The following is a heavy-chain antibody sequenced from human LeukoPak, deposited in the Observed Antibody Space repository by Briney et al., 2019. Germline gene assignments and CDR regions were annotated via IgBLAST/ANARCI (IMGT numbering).Heavy chain of an antibody. CDR3: ARHIPRGNNYFDS. D-gene: IGHD3-10*01. CDR1: GFTFNGHW. V-gene: IGHV3-7*01. CDR2: INENGNRK. J-gene: IGHJ4*02. Sequence: GGSLRLSCAASGFTFNGHWMTWVRQAPGKGLEWVANINENGNRKYYVDSVEGRFTISRDNAKNSLFLQMNGLRVEDMAMYFCARHIPRGNNYFDSGGQGTLVTFPS.